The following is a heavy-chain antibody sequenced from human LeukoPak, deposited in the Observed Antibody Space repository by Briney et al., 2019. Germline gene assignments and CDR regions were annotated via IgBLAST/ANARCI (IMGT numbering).Heavy chain of an antibody. D-gene: IGHD6-19*01. Sequence: ASVKVSCKASGYTFTSYDINWVRQATGQGLEWMGWMNPNSGNTGYAQKFQGRVTMTRNTSISTAYMELSSLRSEDTAVYYCARGLFQWLVREYYYYYMDVWGKGTTVTVSS. CDR2: MNPNSGNT. J-gene: IGHJ6*03. CDR3: ARGLFQWLVREYYYYYMDV. CDR1: GYTFTSYD. V-gene: IGHV1-8*01.